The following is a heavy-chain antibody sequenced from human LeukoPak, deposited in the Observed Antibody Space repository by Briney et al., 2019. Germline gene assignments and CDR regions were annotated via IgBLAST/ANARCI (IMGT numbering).Heavy chain of an antibody. Sequence: PSETLSLTCTVSGGSISSSSYYWGWIRQPPGKGLEWIGSIYYSGSTYYNPSLKSRVTISVDTSKNQFSLKLSSVTAADTAVYYCASHFGGIVGAVLNFDYWGQGTLVTVSS. D-gene: IGHD1-26*01. V-gene: IGHV4-39*01. CDR3: ASHFGGIVGAVLNFDY. CDR1: GGSISSSSYY. J-gene: IGHJ4*02. CDR2: IYYSGST.